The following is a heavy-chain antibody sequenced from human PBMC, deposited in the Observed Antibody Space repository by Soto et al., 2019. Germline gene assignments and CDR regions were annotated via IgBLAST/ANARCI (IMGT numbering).Heavy chain of an antibody. V-gene: IGHV4-39*01. J-gene: IGHJ5*02. D-gene: IGHD6-25*01. CDR1: GGSITSSRHF. CDR3: AGQTFTIAAASYGRSNWFDP. Sequence: PSETLSLTCSASGGSITSSRHFWGWVRQPPGKGLEGIGTIYFTGNTYYTPSLKSRLTMSIDTSKNEFSLRLNSVTAADTAVYYCAGQTFTIAAASYGRSNWFDPWGPGTLVTVSS. CDR2: IYFTGNT.